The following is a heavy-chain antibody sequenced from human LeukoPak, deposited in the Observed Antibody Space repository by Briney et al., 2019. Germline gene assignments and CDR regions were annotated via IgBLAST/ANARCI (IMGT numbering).Heavy chain of an antibody. CDR3: ARERYYSDSSGPMDC. J-gene: IGHJ4*02. D-gene: IGHD3-22*01. Sequence: GGSLRLSCAASGFTFTRYSMNWVRQAPGKGLEWISYISSSSSIIYYAHSVKGRFTISRDNAKNSLYLQMNSLRAEDTAVYYCARERYYSDSSGPMDCWGQGTLVTVSA. CDR2: ISSSSSII. CDR1: GFTFTRYS. V-gene: IGHV3-48*01.